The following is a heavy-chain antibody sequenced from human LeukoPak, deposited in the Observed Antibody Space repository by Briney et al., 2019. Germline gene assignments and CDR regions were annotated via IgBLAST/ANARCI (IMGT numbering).Heavy chain of an antibody. Sequence: ATVKVSCKASGYSFTGYFIHWVRQAPGQGLEWMGCIDPNSGDTKYAQKFQGRVSMPRDTSTRTAYMELSRLRSDDTAVYFCARSGSTGYSLDYWGQGTLVTVSS. CDR1: GYSFTGYF. J-gene: IGHJ4*02. CDR2: IDPNSGDT. D-gene: IGHD3-22*01. CDR3: ARSGSTGYSLDY. V-gene: IGHV1-2*02.